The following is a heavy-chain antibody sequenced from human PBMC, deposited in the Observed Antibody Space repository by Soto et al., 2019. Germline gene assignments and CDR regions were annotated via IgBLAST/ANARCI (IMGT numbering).Heavy chain of an antibody. CDR3: ARVKEDYTNAFDI. Sequence: ASVKVSCKASGYTFTSYAMHWVRQAPGQRLEWMGWINAGNGNTKYSQKFQGRVTITRDTSASTAYMELSSLRSEDTAVYYCARVKEDYTNAFDIWGQGTMVTVSS. D-gene: IGHD2-2*02. J-gene: IGHJ3*02. CDR2: INAGNGNT. CDR1: GYTFTSYA. V-gene: IGHV1-3*01.